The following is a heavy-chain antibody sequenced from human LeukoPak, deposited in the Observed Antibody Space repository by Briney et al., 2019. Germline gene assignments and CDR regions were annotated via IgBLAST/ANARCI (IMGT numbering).Heavy chain of an antibody. J-gene: IGHJ6*03. Sequence: SQTLSLTCTVSGGSISSDTYSWSWFRQPAGKGLEWIGRIYTSGSTNYNPSLKSRVTISVDTSKNQFSLKLSSVTAADTAVYYCARVAGAQGLYYYYYMDVWGKGTTVTVSS. D-gene: IGHD4-17*01. CDR2: IYTSGST. CDR1: GGSISSDTYS. V-gene: IGHV4-61*02. CDR3: ARVAGAQGLYYYYYMDV.